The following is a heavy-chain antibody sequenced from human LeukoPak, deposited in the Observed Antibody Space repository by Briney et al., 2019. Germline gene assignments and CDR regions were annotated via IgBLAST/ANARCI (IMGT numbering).Heavy chain of an antibody. D-gene: IGHD3-16*01. J-gene: IGHJ4*02. CDR1: GYTFTDYY. V-gene: IGHV1-2*02. CDR3: GTIEGGKGTD. CDR2: VFPKNGDT. Sequence: ASVKVSCKASGYTFTDYYIHWVRQAPGQGLEWMGWVFPKNGDTKYAQSFQGRVTMTSDTSIRTAYMELTRLTSDDTAVYSCGTIEGGKGTDWGQGTLVTVSS.